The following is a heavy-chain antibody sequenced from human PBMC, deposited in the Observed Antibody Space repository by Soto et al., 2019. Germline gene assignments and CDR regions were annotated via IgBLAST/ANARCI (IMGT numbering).Heavy chain of an antibody. V-gene: IGHV1-2*02. CDR2: INPNSGGT. CDR3: ARDLAKGGGSAGFDY. Sequence: QVQLVQSGAEVKKPGASVKVSCKASGYTFTGYYIHWVRQAPGQGLAWMGWINPNSGGTKYPQKFQGRVTMTRDTSIRTVYMSLTGLKSDDTAVYFCARDLAKGGGSAGFDYWGKGTLVAVSS. CDR1: GYTFTGYY. J-gene: IGHJ4*02. D-gene: IGHD2-15*01.